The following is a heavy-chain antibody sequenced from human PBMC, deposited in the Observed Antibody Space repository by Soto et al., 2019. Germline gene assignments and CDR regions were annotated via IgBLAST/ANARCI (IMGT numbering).Heavy chain of an antibody. V-gene: IGHV3-30-3*01. Sequence: QVQLVESGGGVVQPGRSLRLSCAASGFTFSSCAMHWVRQAPGKGLEWVAVISYDGSNKYYADSVKGRFTVSRDNSKNTXXLQVNSRRAEETAVYYCARDKRDLRFVEWSYYFDYWGQGTLVTVSS. CDR3: ARDKRDLRFVEWSYYFDY. CDR2: ISYDGSNK. CDR1: GFTFSSCA. J-gene: IGHJ4*02. D-gene: IGHD3-3*01.